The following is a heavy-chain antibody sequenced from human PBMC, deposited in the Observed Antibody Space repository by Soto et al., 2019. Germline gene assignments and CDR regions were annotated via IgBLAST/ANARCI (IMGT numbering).Heavy chain of an antibody. D-gene: IGHD1-1*01. V-gene: IGHV3-23*01. J-gene: IGHJ4*02. CDR1: GFTFSSYA. Sequence: GGSLRLFCAASGFTFSSYAMSWVRQAPGKGLEWVSAISGSGGSTYYADSVKGRFTISRDNSKNTLYLQMNSLRAEDTAVYYCAKDLTAYTISTISLWGQGTLVTVSS. CDR3: AKDLTAYTISTISL. CDR2: ISGSGGST.